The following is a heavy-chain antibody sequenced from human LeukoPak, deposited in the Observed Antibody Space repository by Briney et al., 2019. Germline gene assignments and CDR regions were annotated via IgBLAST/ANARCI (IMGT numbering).Heavy chain of an antibody. J-gene: IGHJ4*02. V-gene: IGHV6-1*01. CDR1: GTSVSDNSAA. D-gene: IGHD7-27*01. Sequence: SQTLSLTCAISGTSVSDNSAAWHWIRQSPSRGLEWLGKTKYRSKWYNDYAVSVKSRITINPDTSKNQFSLHLNSVTPEDTAVYFCARSSSWGFDYWGQGTLVTVSS. CDR3: ARSSSWGFDY. CDR2: TKYRSKWYN.